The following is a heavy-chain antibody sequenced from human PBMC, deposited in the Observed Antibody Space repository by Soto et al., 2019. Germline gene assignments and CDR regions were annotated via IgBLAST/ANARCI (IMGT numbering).Heavy chain of an antibody. J-gene: IGHJ4*02. Sequence: QVQLVQSGAEVKKPGSSVKVSCKASGGTFSSYTISWVRQAPGQGLEWMGRIIPILGIANYAQKFQGRVTITADKSTSTAYMELSSLRSEDTAAYYCARSPYGDYLFDYWGQGTLVTVSS. D-gene: IGHD4-17*01. V-gene: IGHV1-69*02. CDR2: IIPILGIA. CDR1: GGTFSSYT. CDR3: ARSPYGDYLFDY.